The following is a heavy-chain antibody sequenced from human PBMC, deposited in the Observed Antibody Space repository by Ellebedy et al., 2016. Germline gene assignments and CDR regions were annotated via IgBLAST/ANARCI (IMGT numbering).Heavy chain of an antibody. V-gene: IGHV3-48*02. J-gene: IGHJ4*02. CDR1: GFTFSTYP. Sequence: GGSLRLSCAASGFTFSTYPMMWVRQAPGKGLEWVSYITSVSSATRYADSVKGRFTISRDNAKNSLYLQMNSLRDEDTAVYCCARVVAGLVGGDYWGQGTLVTVSS. CDR2: ITSVSSAT. D-gene: IGHD6-19*01. CDR3: ARVVAGLVGGDY.